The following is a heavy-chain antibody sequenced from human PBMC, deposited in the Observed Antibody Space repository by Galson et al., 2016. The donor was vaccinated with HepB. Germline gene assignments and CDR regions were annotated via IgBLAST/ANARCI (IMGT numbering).Heavy chain of an antibody. Sequence: SLRLSCATSGFTFSSYNMNWVRQAPGKGLEWVSSISSGSKYTNYADSVRGRFTISRDNTEKSLFLQMNSLRAEDTAIYYCAREEQTAINYSDPWGQGTLVSVTS. CDR1: GFTFSSYN. V-gene: IGHV3-21*01. D-gene: IGHD1-7*01. J-gene: IGHJ5*02. CDR2: ISSGSKYT. CDR3: AREEQTAINYSDP.